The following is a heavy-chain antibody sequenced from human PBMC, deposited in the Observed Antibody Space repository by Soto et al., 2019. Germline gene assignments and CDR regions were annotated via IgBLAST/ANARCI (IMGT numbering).Heavy chain of an antibody. Sequence: QVQLVQSGAEVKKPGSSVKVSCKDSGGTFSTYSMVWVRQAPGQGLEWMGRIIPMLGIRNYAQRFQDRVTITADKSTATAHMELSSLRSEDTALYYCTIGSWSGEVFDIWGQGTMVTVS. V-gene: IGHV1-69*02. CDR1: GGTFSTYS. J-gene: IGHJ3*02. CDR3: TIGSWSGEVFDI. D-gene: IGHD2-21*01. CDR2: IIPMLGIR.